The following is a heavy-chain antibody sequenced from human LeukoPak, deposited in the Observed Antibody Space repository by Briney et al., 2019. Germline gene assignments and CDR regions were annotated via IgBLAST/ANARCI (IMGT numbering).Heavy chain of an antibody. Sequence: ASVKVSCKASGYTFTTYDIIWVRQATEQGLEWMGWMNPNSGNTGYAQKFQGRVTMTRDTSISTAYMELSSLRSEDTAVYFCARETTIPPYYFDYWGLGTPVIVSS. CDR2: MNPNSGNT. CDR1: GYTFTTYD. J-gene: IGHJ4*02. V-gene: IGHV1-8*01. D-gene: IGHD3-9*01. CDR3: ARETTIPPYYFDY.